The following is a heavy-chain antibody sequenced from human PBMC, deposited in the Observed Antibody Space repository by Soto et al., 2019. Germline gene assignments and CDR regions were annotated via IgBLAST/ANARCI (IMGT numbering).Heavy chain of an antibody. Sequence: PGGSLRLSCAASGFTFSSYGMHWVRQAPGKGLEWVAVISYDGSNKYYADSVKGRFTISRDNSKNTLYLQMNSLRAEDTAVYYCAKGSTIFGVVIPFDYWGQGTLVTVSS. D-gene: IGHD3-3*01. J-gene: IGHJ4*02. CDR1: GFTFSSYG. CDR2: ISYDGSNK. V-gene: IGHV3-30*18. CDR3: AKGSTIFGVVIPFDY.